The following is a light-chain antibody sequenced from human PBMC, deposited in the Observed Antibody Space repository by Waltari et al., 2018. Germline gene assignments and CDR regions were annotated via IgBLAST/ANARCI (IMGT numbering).Light chain of an antibody. CDR2: EVS. Sequence: QSALTPPASVSGSPGQSITISCTGTTRDIGNYKLVSWYQQHPGKVPKLMIYEVSERPSGVSNRFSGSKSGNTASLTISGLQAEDEADYYCCSYGGGTTFVVFGGGTKLTVL. J-gene: IGLJ2*01. CDR3: CSYGGGTTFVV. CDR1: TRDIGNYKL. V-gene: IGLV2-23*02.